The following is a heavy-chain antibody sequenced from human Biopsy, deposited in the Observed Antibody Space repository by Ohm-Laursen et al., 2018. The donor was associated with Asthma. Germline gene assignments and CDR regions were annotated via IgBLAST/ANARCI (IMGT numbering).Heavy chain of an antibody. J-gene: IGHJ3*02. V-gene: IGHV3-30*03. Sequence: SLRLSCAASGFVFSQCGMHWVRQGPGKGLEWVALVSSDGHNKYYEDSEKGRFTISRDNSRKRLYLQINRLTVEDSAVYFCARQSGQDYGDSSGFDIWGQGTKVAVSS. CDR1: GFVFSQCG. CDR2: VSSDGHNK. D-gene: IGHD3-22*01. CDR3: ARQSGQDYGDSSGFDI.